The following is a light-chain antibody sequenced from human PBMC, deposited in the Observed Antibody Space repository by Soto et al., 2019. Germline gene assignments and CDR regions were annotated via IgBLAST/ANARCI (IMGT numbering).Light chain of an antibody. CDR2: GTS. CDR1: QGIVNN. Sequence: DIQMTQSPSSLLASVRDRVTIACRASQGIVNNLGWYQQKPGKAPQRLIYGTSNLQTGVPSRFSGSGSGTEFTLTISSLQPEDFATYYCLEHETYPRTFGQGTKVDIK. CDR3: LEHETYPRT. J-gene: IGKJ1*01. V-gene: IGKV1-17*01.